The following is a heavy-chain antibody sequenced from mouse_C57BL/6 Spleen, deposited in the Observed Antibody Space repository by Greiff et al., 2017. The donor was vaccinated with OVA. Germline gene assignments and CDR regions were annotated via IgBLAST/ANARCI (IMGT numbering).Heavy chain of an antibody. V-gene: IGHV6-6*01. CDR1: GFTFSDAW. CDR3: TEGTTVVGRGWYFDV. J-gene: IGHJ1*03. CDR2: IRNKANNHAT. D-gene: IGHD1-1*01. Sequence: EVQLVESGGGLVQPGGSMKLSCAASGFTFSDAWMDWVRQSPEKGLEWVAEIRNKANNHATYYAESVKGRFTISRDDSKSSVYLQMNSLRAEDTGIYYCTEGTTVVGRGWYFDVWGTGTTVTVSS.